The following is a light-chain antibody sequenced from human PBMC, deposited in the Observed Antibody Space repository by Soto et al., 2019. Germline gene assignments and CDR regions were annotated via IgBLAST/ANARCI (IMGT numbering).Light chain of an antibody. V-gene: IGLV2-23*02. J-gene: IGLJ2*01. Sequence: QSALTQPASVSGSPGQSITISCTAANSDVGSFNSVSWYQQHPGKAPKLILYDVNKRPSGVSNRFSGSKSGNTASLTISGLQAEDEADYYCCSYAGSSAVVFGGGTQLTVL. CDR2: DVN. CDR1: NSDVGSFNS. CDR3: CSYAGSSAVV.